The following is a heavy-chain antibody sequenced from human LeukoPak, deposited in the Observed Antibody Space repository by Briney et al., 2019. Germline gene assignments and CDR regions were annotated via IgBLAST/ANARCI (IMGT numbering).Heavy chain of an antibody. CDR2: ICAYNGNT. D-gene: IGHD4-17*01. Sequence: EASVKVSFKASGYSFTTYGISWVRQAPGQGLEWMGWICAYNGNTNYAQKLQGRVTMTTDTSTSTVYVELRSLRSDDTAVYYCARGNYGDTLAYHYTMDVWGQGTTVTVSS. CDR3: ARGNYGDTLAYHYTMDV. V-gene: IGHV1-18*01. J-gene: IGHJ6*02. CDR1: GYSFTTYG.